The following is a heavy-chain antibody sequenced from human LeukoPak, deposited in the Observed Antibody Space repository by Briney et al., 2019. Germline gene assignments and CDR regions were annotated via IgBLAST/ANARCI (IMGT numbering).Heavy chain of an antibody. CDR1: GGSISSYY. Sequence: PSETLSLTCTVSGGSISSYYWSWTRQPAGGGLEWIGHIYTSGSTNYNPPLKSRVPMPVGTSKDQFFLEHNSVAGGDTAVYYCPGDLGYSSDYWGQGTLVTVSS. CDR3: PGDLGYSSDY. V-gene: IGHV4-4*07. CDR2: IYTSGST. D-gene: IGHD6-13*01. J-gene: IGHJ4*02.